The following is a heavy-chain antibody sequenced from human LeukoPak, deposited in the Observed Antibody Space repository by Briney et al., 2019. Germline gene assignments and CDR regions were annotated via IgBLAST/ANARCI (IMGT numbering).Heavy chain of an antibody. J-gene: IGHJ3*02. CDR3: ASIGLDAFDI. V-gene: IGHV3-30-3*01. Sequence: TGRSLRLSCAASGFTFSSYAMHWVRQAPGKGLEWVAVISYDGSNKYYADSVKGRFSISRDNSKNTLYLQMNSLRAEDTAVYYCASIGLDAFDIWGQGTMVIVSS. CDR1: GFTFSSYA. D-gene: IGHD2-15*01. CDR2: ISYDGSNK.